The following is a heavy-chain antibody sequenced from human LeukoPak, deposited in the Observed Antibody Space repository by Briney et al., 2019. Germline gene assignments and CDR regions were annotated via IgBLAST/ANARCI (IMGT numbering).Heavy chain of an antibody. CDR1: GVSISSSSYY. J-gene: IGHJ5*02. CDR2: INHSGST. V-gene: IGHV4-39*07. Sequence: KPSETLSLTCTVSGVSISSSSYYWSWIRQPPGKGLEWIGEINHSGSTNYNPSLKSRVTISVDTSKNQFSLKLSSVTAEDTAVYYCARSMVRGVTVGNWFDPWGQGTLVTVSS. CDR3: ARSMVRGVTVGNWFDP. D-gene: IGHD3-10*01.